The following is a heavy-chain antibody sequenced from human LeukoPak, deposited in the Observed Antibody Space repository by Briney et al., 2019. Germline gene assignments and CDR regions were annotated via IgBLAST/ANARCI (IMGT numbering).Heavy chain of an antibody. CDR2: IYTSGST. J-gene: IGHJ4*02. CDR1: GGSLNSATK. V-gene: IGHV4-61*02. Sequence: SETLSLTCTVSGGSLNSATKWSWVRQSAGKGLEWIGRIYTSGSTYYNPSLKSRVTISVDTSKNQFSLKLSSVTAADTAVYYCARHSSGNFDYWGQGTLVTVSS. CDR3: ARHSSGNFDY. D-gene: IGHD6-19*01.